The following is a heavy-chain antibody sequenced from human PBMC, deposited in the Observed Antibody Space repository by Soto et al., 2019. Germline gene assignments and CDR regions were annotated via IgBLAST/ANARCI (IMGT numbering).Heavy chain of an antibody. CDR2: IIPILGIA. CDR3: ARDIVVVVAATGAFAGSRGFDH. D-gene: IGHD2-15*01. V-gene: IGHV1-69*08. J-gene: IGHJ5*02. CDR1: GGTFSSYT. Sequence: QVQLVQSGAEVKKPGSSVKVSCKASGGTFSSYTISWVRQAPGQGLEWMGRIIPILGIANYAQKFQGRVTITADKSTSTAYMELSSLRSEDTAVYYCARDIVVVVAATGAFAGSRGFDHWGQGTLVTVSS.